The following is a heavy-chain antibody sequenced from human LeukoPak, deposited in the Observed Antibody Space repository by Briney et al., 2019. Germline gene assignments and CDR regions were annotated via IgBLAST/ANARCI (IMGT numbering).Heavy chain of an antibody. Sequence: GGSLRLSCAASGFTFSSYWMGWVRQAPGKGLEWVANIKQDGSGKYYVDSVKGRFTISRDNAKNSLYLQMNSLRAEDTAVYYCARTGSGSRAFDIWGQGTMLTVSS. D-gene: IGHD1-26*01. CDR2: IKQDGSGK. CDR3: ARTGSGSRAFDI. J-gene: IGHJ3*02. CDR1: GFTFSSYW. V-gene: IGHV3-7*04.